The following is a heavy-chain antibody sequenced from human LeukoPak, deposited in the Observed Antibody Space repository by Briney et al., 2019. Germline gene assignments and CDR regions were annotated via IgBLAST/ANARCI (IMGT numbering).Heavy chain of an antibody. CDR2: INPNSGGT. CDR3: ARAGSAWFDP. D-gene: IGHD1-14*01. J-gene: IGHJ5*02. Sequence: ASVKVSCKASGYSFVLYGISWVRQAPGQGLEWMGWINPNSGGTNYAQKFQGRVTMTRDTSISTAYMELSSLRSEDTAVYYCARAGSAWFDPWGQGTLVTVSS. CDR1: GYSFVLYG. V-gene: IGHV1-2*02.